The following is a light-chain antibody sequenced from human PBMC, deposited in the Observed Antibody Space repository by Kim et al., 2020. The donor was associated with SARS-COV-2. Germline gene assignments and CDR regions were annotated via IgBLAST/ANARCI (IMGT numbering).Light chain of an antibody. CDR3: QQSNNWPPLT. CDR2: DAT. J-gene: IGKJ1*01. CDR1: QTIKNR. V-gene: IGKV3-15*01. Sequence: SPGERATPSCMASQTIKNRLVWYQHKPGQAPRLLIYDATTMATGIPARFIGSGSETDFTLTISNLQSEDFAVYYCQQSNNWPPLTFGQGTKVDIK.